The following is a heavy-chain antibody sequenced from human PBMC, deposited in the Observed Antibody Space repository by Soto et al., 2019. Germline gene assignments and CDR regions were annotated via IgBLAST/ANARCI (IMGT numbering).Heavy chain of an antibody. CDR2: ISYDGSNK. Sequence: GGSLRLSCAASGFTFSSYGMHWVRQAPGKGLEWVAVISYDGSNKYYADSVKGRFTISRDNSKNTLYLQMNSLRAEDTAVYYRAKDLDGYAPGYFDYWGQGTLVTVSS. CDR1: GFTFSSYG. CDR3: AKDLDGYAPGYFDY. D-gene: IGHD3-16*01. V-gene: IGHV3-30*18. J-gene: IGHJ4*02.